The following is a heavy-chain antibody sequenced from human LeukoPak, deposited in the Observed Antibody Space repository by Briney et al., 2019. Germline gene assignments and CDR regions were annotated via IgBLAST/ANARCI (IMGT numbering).Heavy chain of an antibody. V-gene: IGHV3-30*03. Sequence: GRSLRLSCAASGFAFSSYGMHWVRQAPGKGLEWVALISYDGNIKYYADSVKGRFTISRDNSNNMLYLQVNSLRVEDTAVYHCASEFRMGHSGWSGYFRLWGQGTLATVSS. J-gene: IGHJ1*01. D-gene: IGHD6-19*01. CDR3: ASEFRMGHSGWSGYFRL. CDR1: GFAFSSYG. CDR2: ISYDGNIK.